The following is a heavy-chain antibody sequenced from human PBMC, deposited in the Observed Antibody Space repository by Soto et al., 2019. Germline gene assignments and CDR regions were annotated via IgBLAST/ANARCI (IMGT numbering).Heavy chain of an antibody. J-gene: IGHJ4*02. CDR3: ARLEGLATISYYFDF. V-gene: IGHV4-39*01. CDR2: IYYRGNT. CDR1: GDSINSDKYY. Sequence: SETLSLTCSVSGDSINSDKYYWGWIRQPPGKGLEWIGSIYYRGNTYYNPSLQTRVTISLDKSKSQSSLRLNSVTAADSAVYFCARLEGLATISYYFDFWGQGAQVTVSS. D-gene: IGHD3-9*01.